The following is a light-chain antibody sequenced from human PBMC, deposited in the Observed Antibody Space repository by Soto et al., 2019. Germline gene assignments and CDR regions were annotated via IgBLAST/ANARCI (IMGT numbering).Light chain of an antibody. CDR1: HDISTY. V-gene: IGKV1-9*01. CDR3: QQSYSTTPWT. J-gene: IGKJ1*01. Sequence: DIQLTQSPSLLSASVGDRVTVTCRASHDISTYLACYQQKPGKAPKLIIYEASTLQSGVPSRFSGSGSGTEFTLTISGLLPEDFATYFCQQSYSTTPWTFGQGTKV. CDR2: EAS.